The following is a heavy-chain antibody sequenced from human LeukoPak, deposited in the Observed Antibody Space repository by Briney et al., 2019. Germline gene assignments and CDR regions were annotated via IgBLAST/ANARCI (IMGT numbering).Heavy chain of an antibody. Sequence: QPGGSLRLSCAASGFTFSSYAMSWVRQAPGKGLEWVSAISGSGGSTYYADSVKGRFTISRDNAKNSLYLQMNSLRDEDTAVYYCARSKQLDYWGQGTLVTVSS. CDR1: GFTFSSYA. CDR3: ARSKQLDY. D-gene: IGHD6-13*01. V-gene: IGHV3-23*01. J-gene: IGHJ4*02. CDR2: ISGSGGST.